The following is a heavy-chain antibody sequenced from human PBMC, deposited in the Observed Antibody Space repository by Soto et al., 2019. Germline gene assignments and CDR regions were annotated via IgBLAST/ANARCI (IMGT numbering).Heavy chain of an antibody. V-gene: IGHV3-30-3*01. J-gene: IGHJ6*02. CDR3: ARAFPLRFLEWFSPPVRGMDV. D-gene: IGHD3-3*01. CDR2: ISYDGSNK. CDR1: GFTFSRYA. Sequence: XGSLRLSCAASGFTFSRYAMHWVRQAPGKGLEWVAVISYDGSNKYYADSVKGRFTISRDNSKNTLYLQMNSLRAEDTAVYYCARAFPLRFLEWFSPPVRGMDVWGQGTTVTVSS.